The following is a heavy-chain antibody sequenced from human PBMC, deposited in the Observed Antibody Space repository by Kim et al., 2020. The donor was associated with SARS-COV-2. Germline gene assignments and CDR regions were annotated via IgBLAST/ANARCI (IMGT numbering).Heavy chain of an antibody. V-gene: IGHV3-21*01. D-gene: IGHD6-13*01. J-gene: IGHJ6*02. Sequence: GGSLRLSCAASGFTFSSYSMNWVRQAPGKGLEWVSSISSSSSYIYYADSVKGRFTISRDNAKNSLYLQMNSLRAEDTAVYYCRLGIAAAGADYYYGMDVWGQGTTVTVSS. CDR3: RLGIAAAGADYYYGMDV. CDR2: ISSSSSYI. CDR1: GFTFSSYS.